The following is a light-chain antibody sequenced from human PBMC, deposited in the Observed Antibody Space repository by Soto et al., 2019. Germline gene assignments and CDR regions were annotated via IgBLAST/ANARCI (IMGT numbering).Light chain of an antibody. CDR3: SSYRSSSTHV. J-gene: IGLJ1*01. V-gene: IGLV1-51*01. CDR2: DNN. Sequence: QSVLTQPPSVSAAPGQKVTISCSGNSSNIGNNFVSWYQQFPKTAPKLLIYDNNKRPSGVSSRFSGSKSGNTASLTISGLQAEDDADYYCSSYRSSSTHVFGTGTKLTVL. CDR1: SSNIGNNF.